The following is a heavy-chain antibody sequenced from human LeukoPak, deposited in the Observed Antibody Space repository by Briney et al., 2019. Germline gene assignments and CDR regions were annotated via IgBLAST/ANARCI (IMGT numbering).Heavy chain of an antibody. CDR1: GFTFNSYA. J-gene: IGHJ4*02. D-gene: IGHD6-19*01. CDR2: ISYDGSNK. Sequence: GGSLRLSCAASGFTFNSYAMHWVRQAPGKGLEWVAVISYDGSNKYYADSVKGRFTIPRDNPKNTLYLQMNSLRAEDTAVYYCASGTYSSGWLPFDYWGQGTLVTVSS. V-gene: IGHV3-30-3*01. CDR3: ASGTYSSGWLPFDY.